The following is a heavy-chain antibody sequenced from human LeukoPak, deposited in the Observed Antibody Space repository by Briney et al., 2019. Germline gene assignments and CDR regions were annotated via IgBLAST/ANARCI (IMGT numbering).Heavy chain of an antibody. Sequence: ASVKVSCKASGYTFTGYYMHWVRQAPGQGLEWMGWINPNSGGTNYAQKFQGRVTMTRDTSISTAYMELSRLRSDDTAVYYCARDPSSTVTTGYWGQGTLVTVSS. V-gene: IGHV1-2*02. CDR3: ARDPSSTVTTGY. CDR2: INPNSGGT. J-gene: IGHJ4*02. D-gene: IGHD4-11*01. CDR1: GYTFTGYY.